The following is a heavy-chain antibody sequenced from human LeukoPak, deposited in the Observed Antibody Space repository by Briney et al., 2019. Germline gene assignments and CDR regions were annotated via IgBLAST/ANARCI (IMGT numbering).Heavy chain of an antibody. J-gene: IGHJ6*02. CDR2: IIPIFGTA. CDR3: AKDDYYYGMDV. V-gene: IGHV1-69*13. Sequence: SVKVSCKASGGTFISYAISWVRQAPGQGLEWMGGIIPIFGTANYAQKFQGRVTITADESTSTAYMKLSSLRSEDTAVYYCAKDDYYYGMDVWGQGTTVTVSS. CDR1: GGTFISYA.